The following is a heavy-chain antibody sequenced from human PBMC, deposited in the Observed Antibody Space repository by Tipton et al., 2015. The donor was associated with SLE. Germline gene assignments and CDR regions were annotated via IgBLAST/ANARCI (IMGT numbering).Heavy chain of an antibody. CDR2: INRSGST. CDR3: ARGGRDSSNLFRPYYYYGLDV. CDR1: GNSISSYY. J-gene: IGHJ6*02. Sequence: LRLSCTVSGNSISSYYWSWIRQSAGRGLEWIAEINRSGSTNYIPSLKSRVTISLDTSKNQFSLKLSSVTAADTAVYYCARGGRDSSNLFRPYYYYGLDVWGQGTTVTVSS. D-gene: IGHD6-13*01. V-gene: IGHV4-34*01.